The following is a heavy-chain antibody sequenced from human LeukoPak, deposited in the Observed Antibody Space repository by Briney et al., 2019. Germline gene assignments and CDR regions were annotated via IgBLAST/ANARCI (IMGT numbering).Heavy chain of an antibody. CDR1: GGSISSYY. Sequence: SETLSLTCTVSGGSISSYYWHWIRHPAGKGLEWIGRIYTSGSTNYNPSLRSRVSMSVDTSKNQFFLNLSSVTAADTAVFYCARDPWSMVRGNWYYGMDVWGQGTTVTVSS. CDR3: ARDPWSMVRGNWYYGMDV. J-gene: IGHJ6*02. D-gene: IGHD3-10*01. V-gene: IGHV4-4*07. CDR2: IYTSGST.